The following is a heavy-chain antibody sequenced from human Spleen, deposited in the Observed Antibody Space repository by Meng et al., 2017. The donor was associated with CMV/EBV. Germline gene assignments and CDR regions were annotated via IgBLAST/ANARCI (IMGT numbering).Heavy chain of an antibody. CDR1: GFTFSSYA. CDR3: AKERRHGMDV. CDR2: ISYDGSNK. V-gene: IGHV3-30*04. J-gene: IGHJ6*02. D-gene: IGHD6-25*01. Sequence: GESLKISCAASGFTFSSYAMHWVRQAPGKGLEWVAVISYDGSNKYYADSVKGRFTISRDNSKNTLYLQMNSLRAEDTAVYYCAKERRHGMDVWGQGTTVTVSS.